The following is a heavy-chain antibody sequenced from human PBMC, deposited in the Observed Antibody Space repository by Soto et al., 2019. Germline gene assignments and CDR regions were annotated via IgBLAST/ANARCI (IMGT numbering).Heavy chain of an antibody. CDR1: GGSISSYY. D-gene: IGHD5-12*01. J-gene: IGHJ5*02. Sequence: SETLSLTCTVSGGSISSYYWSWIRQPPGKGLEWIGYIYYSGSTNYSPSLKSRVTISVDTSKNQFSLKLSSVTAADTAVYYCARERHSGYDLYNWFDPWGQGTLVTVSS. CDR2: IYYSGST. V-gene: IGHV4-59*01. CDR3: ARERHSGYDLYNWFDP.